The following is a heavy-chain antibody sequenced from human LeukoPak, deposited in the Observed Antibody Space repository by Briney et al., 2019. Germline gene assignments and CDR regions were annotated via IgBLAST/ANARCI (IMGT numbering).Heavy chain of an antibody. Sequence: SETLFLTCSVSGGFISSSSYYWGWIRQPPGKGLEWIGDIYYSGSSYYDPSLKSRVAISIDTSKYQFSLRLSPVTAADSATYYCARRRYYDSTGYLDWGQGTLVTVSS. V-gene: IGHV4-39*01. CDR3: ARRRYYDSTGYLD. J-gene: IGHJ1*01. CDR2: IYYSGSS. D-gene: IGHD3-22*01. CDR1: GGFISSSSYY.